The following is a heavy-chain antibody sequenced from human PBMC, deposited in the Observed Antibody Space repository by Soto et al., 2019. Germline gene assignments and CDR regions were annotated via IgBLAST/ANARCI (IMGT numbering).Heavy chain of an antibody. J-gene: IGHJ4*02. CDR3: ARLPDVDDRYYFEY. D-gene: IGHD2-2*01. CDR2: INQDGSGK. CDR1: GFTFSVYW. V-gene: IGHV3-7*01. Sequence: PGGSLRLSCAASGFTFSVYWMSWVRQAPGKGLEWLANINQDGSGKYYVVSVKGRFTISRDNAKNSVYLQMNSLRAEDTAVYYCARLPDVDDRYYFEYWGQGTLVTVSS.